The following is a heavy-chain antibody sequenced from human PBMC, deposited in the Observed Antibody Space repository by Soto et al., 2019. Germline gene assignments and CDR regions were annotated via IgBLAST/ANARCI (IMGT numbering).Heavy chain of an antibody. Sequence: QVQLVESGGGVVQPGRSLRLSCAASGFTFSSYAMHWVRQDPGQGLAWVAVISYDGSNKYYADSVKGRITISRDNSKNTLYLQMNSLRAEATAVYYFARDLVGEGSSSWYGGMDVWGQGTTVTVSS. J-gene: IGHJ6*02. D-gene: IGHD6-13*01. CDR1: GFTFSSYA. V-gene: IGHV3-30-3*01. CDR3: ARDLVGEGSSSWYGGMDV. CDR2: ISYDGSNK.